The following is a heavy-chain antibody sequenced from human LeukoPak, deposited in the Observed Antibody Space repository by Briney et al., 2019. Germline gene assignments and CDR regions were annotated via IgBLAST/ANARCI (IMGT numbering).Heavy chain of an antibody. Sequence: AGGSLRLSCAASGSSFSTSWIHWVRQVPGKGLVWVSRIKSDGRSTSYADSVKGRFTISRDNAKNTLYLQMNTLRVEDTAVYYCTRDNYYGMDVWGQGTTVTVSS. V-gene: IGHV3-74*01. D-gene: IGHD5-24*01. CDR2: IKSDGRST. J-gene: IGHJ6*02. CDR3: TRDNYYGMDV. CDR1: GSSFSTSW.